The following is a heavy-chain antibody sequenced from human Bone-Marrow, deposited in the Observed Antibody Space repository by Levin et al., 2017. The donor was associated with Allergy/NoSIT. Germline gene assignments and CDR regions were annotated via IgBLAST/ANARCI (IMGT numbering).Heavy chain of an antibody. CDR1: GGSISSSSYY. D-gene: IGHD6-6*01. CDR2: IYYSGST. J-gene: IGHJ4*02. V-gene: IGHV4-39*01. CDR3: ASPCDSSSSDKDY. Sequence: SETLSLTCTVSGGSISSSSYYWGWIRQPPGKGLEWIGSIYYSGSTYYNPSLKSRVTISVDTSKNQFSLKLSSVTAADTAVYYCASPCDSSSSDKDYWGQGTLVTVSS.